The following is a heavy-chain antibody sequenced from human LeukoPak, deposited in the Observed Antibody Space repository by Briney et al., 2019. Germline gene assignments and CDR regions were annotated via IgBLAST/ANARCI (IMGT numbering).Heavy chain of an antibody. CDR3: ASPGIGSGSYYKSDY. Sequence: SVKVSCKASGGTFSSYAISWVRQAPGQGLEWLGGISPIFGTANYAQKFQGRVTITADESTSTAYMELSSLRSEDTAVYYCASPGIGSGSYYKSDYWGQGTLVTVSS. CDR1: GGTFSSYA. J-gene: IGHJ4*02. V-gene: IGHV1-69*13. D-gene: IGHD3-10*01. CDR2: ISPIFGTA.